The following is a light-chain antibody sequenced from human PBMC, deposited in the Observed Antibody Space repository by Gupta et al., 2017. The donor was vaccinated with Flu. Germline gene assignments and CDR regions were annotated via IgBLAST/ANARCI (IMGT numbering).Light chain of an antibody. CDR3: EECDGSLIIA. Sequence: QRVTITCSGGNSNIGIIYVYWYKQLPGTAPKLRSDIKNQRHSGVPDRGSGSKSGTSVSMDRSGVRSEDESYYDCEECDGSLIIAFGGGTNLTVL. J-gene: IGLJ3*02. V-gene: IGLV1-47*01. CDR2: IKN. CDR1: NSNIGIIY.